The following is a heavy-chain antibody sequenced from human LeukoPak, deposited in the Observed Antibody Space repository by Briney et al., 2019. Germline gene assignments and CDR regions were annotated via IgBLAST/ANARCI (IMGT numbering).Heavy chain of an antibody. V-gene: IGHV3-23*01. CDR1: GFTFRNYW. D-gene: IGHD3-22*01. Sequence: GGSLRLSCAASGFTFRNYWMHWVRQAPGKGLEWVSAISGSGGSTYYADSVKGRFTISRDNSKNTLYLQMNSLRAEDTAVYYCAKGHYYDSSGYSDYWGQGTLVTVSS. CDR3: AKGHYYDSSGYSDY. CDR2: ISGSGGST. J-gene: IGHJ4*02.